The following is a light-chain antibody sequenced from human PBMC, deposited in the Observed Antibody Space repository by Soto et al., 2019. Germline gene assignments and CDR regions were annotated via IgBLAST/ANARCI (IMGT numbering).Light chain of an antibody. Sequence: QSALTQPPSASGSPGQSVTISCTGTSSDVGAYTYVSWYQQHPGKAPKIMIYEVSKRPSGVPDRFSGSKSGNTASLTVSGLQAEDEADYYCSAYAGSNNFVFGTGTKLTVL. CDR1: SSDVGAYTY. CDR2: EVS. J-gene: IGLJ1*01. CDR3: SAYAGSNNFV. V-gene: IGLV2-8*01.